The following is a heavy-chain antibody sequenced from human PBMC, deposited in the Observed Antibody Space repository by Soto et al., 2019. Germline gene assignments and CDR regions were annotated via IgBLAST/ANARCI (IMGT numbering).Heavy chain of an antibody. J-gene: IGHJ6*02. D-gene: IGHD6-13*01. CDR2: TYYRSKWYN. CDR3: ARDQGYSSSWYDGPTYYYGMDV. V-gene: IGHV6-1*01. CDR1: GDSVSSNSAA. Sequence: SQTLSLTCAISGDSVSSNSAAWNWIRQSPSRGLEWLGRTYYRSKWYNDYAVSVKSRITINPDTSKNQFSLQLNSVTPEDTAVYYCARDQGYSSSWYDGPTYYYGMDVWGQGTTVTAP.